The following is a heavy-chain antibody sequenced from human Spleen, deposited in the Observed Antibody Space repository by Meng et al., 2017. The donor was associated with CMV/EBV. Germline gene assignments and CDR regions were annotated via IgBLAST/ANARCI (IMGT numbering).Heavy chain of an antibody. CDR3: TGGYCTSTSCRTYYYYGMDV. J-gene: IGHJ6*02. D-gene: IGHD2-2*01. CDR2: IRSKAYGGTT. CDR1: GFTFGDYA. V-gene: IGHV3-49*04. Sequence: GESLKISCTTSGFTFGDYAMSWVRQAPGKGLEWVGFIRSKAYGGTTEYAASVKGRFIISRDDSKSIAYLQMNSLKTGDTAVYYCTGGYCTSTSCRTYYYYGMDVWGQGTTVTVSS.